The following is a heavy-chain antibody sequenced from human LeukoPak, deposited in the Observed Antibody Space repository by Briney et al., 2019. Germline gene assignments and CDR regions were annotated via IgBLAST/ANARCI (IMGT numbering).Heavy chain of an antibody. D-gene: IGHD5-18*01. CDR3: ARARGYSYGYSDY. Sequence: GGSLRLSCAASGFTFSSYSMNWVRQAPGRGLERVSYISSSGSVIDYADSVKGRFTISRDNAKNSLYLQMNSLRVEDTAVYYCARARGYSYGYSDYWGQGTPVTVSS. J-gene: IGHJ4*02. CDR1: GFTFSSYS. V-gene: IGHV3-48*01. CDR2: ISSSGSVI.